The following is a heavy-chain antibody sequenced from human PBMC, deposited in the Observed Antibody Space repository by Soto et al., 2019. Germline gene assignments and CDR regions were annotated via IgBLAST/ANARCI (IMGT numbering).Heavy chain of an antibody. V-gene: IGHV3-33*01. J-gene: IGHJ6*02. CDR1: GFTFSSYG. D-gene: IGHD3-9*01. CDR2: IWYDGSNK. CDR3: ARDDILTGSMWNAMDV. Sequence: QVQLVESGGGVVQPGRSLRLSCAASGFTFSSYGMHWVRQAPGKGLEWVAVIWYDGSNKYYADSVKGRFTISRDNSKNTLYLQMNSLRAEDTAVYYCARDDILTGSMWNAMDVWGQGTTVTVSS.